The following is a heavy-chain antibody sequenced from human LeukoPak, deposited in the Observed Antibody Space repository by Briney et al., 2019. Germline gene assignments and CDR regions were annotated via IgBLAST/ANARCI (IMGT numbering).Heavy chain of an antibody. J-gene: IGHJ4*02. CDR2: IRTSGSTI. Sequence: GGSLRLSCAASGFTFSSYEMHWVRLAPGKGLEWVSYIRTSGSTIYYVDSVKGRFTISRDDAKNSLYLQMNSLGADDTAVYYCVREGASGWTFDYWGQGALVTVSS. CDR3: VREGASGWTFDY. V-gene: IGHV3-48*03. CDR1: GFTFSSYE. D-gene: IGHD6-19*01.